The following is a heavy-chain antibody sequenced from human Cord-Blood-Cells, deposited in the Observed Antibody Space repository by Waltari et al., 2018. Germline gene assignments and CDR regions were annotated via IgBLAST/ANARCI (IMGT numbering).Heavy chain of an antibody. V-gene: IGHV3-30*03. J-gene: IGHJ3*02. Sequence: QVQLVESGGGVVQPGRSLRLCCAASGFTFSSYGMHWVRQAPGKGLEWVAVISYDGSNKYYADSVKGRFTISRDNSKNTLYLQMNSLRAEDTAVYYCARITMVQGDAFDIWGQGTMVTVSS. CDR2: ISYDGSNK. D-gene: IGHD3-10*01. CDR3: ARITMVQGDAFDI. CDR1: GFTFSSYG.